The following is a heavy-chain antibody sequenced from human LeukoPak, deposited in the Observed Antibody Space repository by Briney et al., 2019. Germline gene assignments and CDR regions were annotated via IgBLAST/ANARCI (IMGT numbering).Heavy chain of an antibody. CDR2: INPDGGIT. Sequence: GGSLRLSCVDSEFTLSSYWVHWVRQPPGKGLVWVARINPDGGITNYADSVRGRFTISRDNAKNTLYLQMNSLRAEDMAVYYCAKDFTGYSDIWGQGTLVTVSS. V-gene: IGHV3-74*01. J-gene: IGHJ4*02. CDR3: AKDFTGYSDI. D-gene: IGHD5-12*01. CDR1: EFTLSSYW.